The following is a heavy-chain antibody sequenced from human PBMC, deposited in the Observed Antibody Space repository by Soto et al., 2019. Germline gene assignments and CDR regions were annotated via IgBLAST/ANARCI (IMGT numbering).Heavy chain of an antibody. CDR2: VYHTGSK. J-gene: IGHJ3*01. CDR1: GGSIITTSYY. Sequence: QLQLQESGPGLVKPSETLSLTCVVSGGSIITTSYYWGWIRQSPGKGLEWIATVYHTGSKYYNPSLKSRLTISRDTSKNLYSLQLTSVTAADTAVYYCARRGRTTVTSWYAFAVWGQGTQVTVSS. V-gene: IGHV4-39*02. D-gene: IGHD4-17*01. CDR3: ARRGRTTVTSWYAFAV.